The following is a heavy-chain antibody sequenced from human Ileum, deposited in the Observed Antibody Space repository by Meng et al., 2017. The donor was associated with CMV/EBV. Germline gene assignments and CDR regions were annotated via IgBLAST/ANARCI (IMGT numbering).Heavy chain of an antibody. J-gene: IGHJ6*02. CDR3: SRGAGGYCSTTSCYAYYYGLDV. CDR1: GFTLSDHY. V-gene: IGHV3-72*01. Sequence: GESLKISCAASGFTLSDHYMDWVRQAPGKGLEWVGRIRNKANTYSTEYAASVKGRFTISRDDSKDSLYLQMDSLKTEDTAVYYCSRGAGGYCSTTSCYAYYYGLDVWGQGTTVTVSS. D-gene: IGHD2-2*01. CDR2: IRNKANTYST.